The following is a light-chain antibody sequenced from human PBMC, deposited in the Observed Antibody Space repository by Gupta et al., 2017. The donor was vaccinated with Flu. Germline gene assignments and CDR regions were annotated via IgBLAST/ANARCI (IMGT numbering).Light chain of an antibody. CDR2: DAS. CDR1: QSASSY. J-gene: IGKJ1*01. Sequence: EIVLTKSPATLSLSPGERATLSCRASQSASSYLAWYQQKPGQAPRLLIYDASNRATGIPARFSGRGSGTDFTLPISSLEPEDFAVYYCQPRSHCPRTFGQGTKVEIK. V-gene: IGKV3-11*01. CDR3: QPRSHCPRT.